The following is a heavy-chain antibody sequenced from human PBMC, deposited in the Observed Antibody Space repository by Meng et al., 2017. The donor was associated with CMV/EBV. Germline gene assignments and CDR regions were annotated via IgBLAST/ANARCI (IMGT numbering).Heavy chain of an antibody. CDR3: ARRSCGGDCYQDYYYGMDV. V-gene: IGHV4-39*01. Sequence: SETLSLTCTVSGGSISSSSYYWGWIRQPPGKGPEWIGSIYYSGSTYYNPSLKSRVTISVDTSKNQFSLKLSSVTAADTAVYYCARRSCGGDCYQDYYYGMDVWGQGTTVTVSS. J-gene: IGHJ6*02. CDR1: GGSISSSSYY. D-gene: IGHD2-21*01. CDR2: IYYSGST.